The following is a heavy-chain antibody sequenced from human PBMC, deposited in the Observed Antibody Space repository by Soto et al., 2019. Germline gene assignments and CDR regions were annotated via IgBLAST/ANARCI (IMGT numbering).Heavy chain of an antibody. J-gene: IGHJ4*02. Sequence: QVQLVQSGAEVKKPGASVKVSCKASGYTFTSYAMHWVRQAPGQRLEWMGWINAGNGNTKYSQKFQGRVTITRDTPAEQAYMAPSSRGSEDTPVYSCARDLGGWPDYWGQGTLVTVSS. D-gene: IGHD2-15*01. CDR3: ARDLGGWPDY. CDR1: GYTFTSYA. V-gene: IGHV1-3*01. CDR2: INAGNGNT.